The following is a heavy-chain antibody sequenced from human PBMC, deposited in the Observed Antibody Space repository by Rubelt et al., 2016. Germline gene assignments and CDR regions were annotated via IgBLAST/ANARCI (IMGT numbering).Heavy chain of an antibody. J-gene: IGHJ3*01. CDR1: GGSISSSSYY. Sequence: QLQLQESGPGLVKPSETLSLTCTVSGGSISSSSYYWGWIRQPPGKGLEWIGNVYHTGTTSYNPALKSRVTISVDTSKRQFSLRLSQSTASDTAVYYCARHASWSVRAFDLWGQGTMVTVSS. D-gene: IGHD2-15*01. CDR3: ARHASWSVRAFDL. V-gene: IGHV4-39*07. CDR2: VYHTGTT.